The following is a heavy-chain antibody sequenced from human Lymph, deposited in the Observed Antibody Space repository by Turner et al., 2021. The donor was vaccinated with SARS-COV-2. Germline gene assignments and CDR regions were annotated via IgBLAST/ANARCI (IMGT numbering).Heavy chain of an antibody. Sequence: QVHLQESGPGLVKPSQTLSLPCTVPGGSLSSGDYYWRWIRQPPGKGLEWIGYIYYSGSTYYNPSLKSRVTISVDTSKNQFSLKLSSVTAADTAVYYCARVVVLRRAYFDYWGQGTLVTVSS. V-gene: IGHV4-30-4*01. CDR3: ARVVVLRRAYFDY. CDR1: GGSLSSGDYY. D-gene: IGHD2-8*01. CDR2: IYYSGST. J-gene: IGHJ4*02.